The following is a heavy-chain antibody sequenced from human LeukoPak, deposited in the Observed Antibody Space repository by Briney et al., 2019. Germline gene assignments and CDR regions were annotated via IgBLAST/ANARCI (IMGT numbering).Heavy chain of an antibody. CDR2: IIPIFGTP. D-gene: IGHD4-11*01. J-gene: IGHJ4*02. V-gene: IGHV1-69*05. CDR1: GGTFRSFA. Sequence: ASVKVSCKASGGTFRSFAISWVRQAPGHGLEWMGRIIPIFGTPNYAQKFQGRITITTDESTTTAYMELSSLRSEDTAVYYCARAATVTGPPTSFDYWGQGTLVTVSS. CDR3: ARAATVTGPPTSFDY.